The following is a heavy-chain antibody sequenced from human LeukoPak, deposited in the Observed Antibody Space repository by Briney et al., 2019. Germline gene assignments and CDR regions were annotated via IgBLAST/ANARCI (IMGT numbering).Heavy chain of an antibody. Sequence: SVKVSCKASGGTFSSYAISWVRQAPGQGLEWMGGIIPIFGKANYAQKFQGRVTITADKSTSTAYMELSSLRSEDTAVYYCARDRIAVAGTFDYWGQGTLITVSS. D-gene: IGHD6-19*01. CDR1: GGTFSSYA. CDR3: ARDRIAVAGTFDY. CDR2: IIPIFGKA. V-gene: IGHV1-69*06. J-gene: IGHJ4*02.